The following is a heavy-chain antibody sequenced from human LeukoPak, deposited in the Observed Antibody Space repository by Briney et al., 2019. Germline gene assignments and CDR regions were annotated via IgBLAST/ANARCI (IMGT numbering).Heavy chain of an antibody. CDR1: GFTFSTYW. J-gene: IGHJ4*02. CDR2: INSDGSST. V-gene: IGHV3-74*01. CDR3: ATDVPAVTIFGY. D-gene: IGHD2-2*01. Sequence: GRSLRLSCAAAGFTFSTYWMHWVRHAPGTGLVWVSLINSDGSSTNYADSVKGRFTISRDNAKNTLYLQMNSLRAEDTAVYYCATDVPAVTIFGYWGQGALVSVSS.